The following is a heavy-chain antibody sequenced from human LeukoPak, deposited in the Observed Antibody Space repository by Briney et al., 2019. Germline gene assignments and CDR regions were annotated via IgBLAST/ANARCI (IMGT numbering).Heavy chain of an antibody. CDR1: GGSISSYY. CDR2: IYYSGST. CDR3: AGSYYDSSGLFGP. D-gene: IGHD3-22*01. Sequence: SETLSLTCTVSGGSISSYYWSWIRQPPGKGLEWIGYIYYSGSTNYNPSLKSRVTISVDTSKNQFSLKLSSVTAADTAVYYCAGSYYDSSGLFGPWGQGTLVTVSS. J-gene: IGHJ5*02. V-gene: IGHV4-59*01.